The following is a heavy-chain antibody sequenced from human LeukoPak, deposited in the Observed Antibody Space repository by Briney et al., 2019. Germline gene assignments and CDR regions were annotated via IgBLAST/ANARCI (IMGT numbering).Heavy chain of an antibody. CDR2: IKQDGSEK. CDR1: GFTFSSYW. D-gene: IGHD3-3*01. J-gene: IGHJ4*02. V-gene: IGHV3-7*01. Sequence: GGSLRLSCAASGFTFSSYWMSWVRQAPGKGLEWVANIKQDGSEKYYVDSVKGRFTISRDNAKNSLYLQMNSLRAEDTAVYYCARAQYDFWSGYRVDFDYWGQGTLVTVSS. CDR3: ARAQYDFWSGYRVDFDY.